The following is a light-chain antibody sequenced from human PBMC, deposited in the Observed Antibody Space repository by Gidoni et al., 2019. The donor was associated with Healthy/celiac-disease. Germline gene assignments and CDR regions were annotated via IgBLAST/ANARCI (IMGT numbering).Light chain of an antibody. CDR1: QSISSY. J-gene: IGKJ1*01. CDR3: QQSYSTPWT. Sequence: IQLTQSPSSLSASVGDRVTITCRASQSISSYLNWYQQKPGKAPKLLIYAASSLQSGVPSRCSGSGSGTDFTLTISSLQPEDFETYYWQQSYSTPWTFGQGTKVEIK. CDR2: AAS. V-gene: IGKV1-39*01.